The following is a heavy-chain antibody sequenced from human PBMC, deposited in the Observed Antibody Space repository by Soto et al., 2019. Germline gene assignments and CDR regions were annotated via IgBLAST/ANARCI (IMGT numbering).Heavy chain of an antibody. CDR2: IYYSGST. V-gene: IGHV4-39*01. Sequence: QLQLQESGPGLVKPSETLSLTCTVSGGSISRSSYYWGWIRQPPGKGLEWIGSIYYSGSTYYNPSLKSRVTISVDTSKNQFSLKLSSVTAADTAVYYCARLVVGATTEWFDPWGQGTLVTVSS. J-gene: IGHJ5*02. D-gene: IGHD1-26*01. CDR3: ARLVVGATTEWFDP. CDR1: GGSISRSSYY.